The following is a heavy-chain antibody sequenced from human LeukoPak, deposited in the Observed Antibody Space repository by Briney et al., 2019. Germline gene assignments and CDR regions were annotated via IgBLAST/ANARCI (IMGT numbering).Heavy chain of an antibody. V-gene: IGHV4-61*01. CDR2: LSYSGST. CDR1: GGSVSSSSYY. J-gene: IGHJ3*02. CDR3: ARWGNYCSSTSCYHSDI. Sequence: SETLSLTCTVSGGSVSSSSYYWSWIRQPPGKGLEWIGYLSYSGSTNYNPSLKSRVSISVDTSKNQFSLKLSSVTAADTAVYYCARWGNYCSSTSCYHSDIWGQGTMVTVSS. D-gene: IGHD2-2*01.